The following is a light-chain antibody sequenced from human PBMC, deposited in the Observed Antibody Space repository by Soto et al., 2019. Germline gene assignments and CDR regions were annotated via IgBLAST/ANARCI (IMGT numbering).Light chain of an antibody. CDR1: SSDVGGYNY. V-gene: IGLV2-14*01. J-gene: IGLJ3*02. Sequence: QSALTQPASVSGSPGQSITISCTGTSSDVGGYNYVSWYQHHPGKAPKLMIYEVTNLPSGVSNRFSGSKSGNTASLTISGLQADDEADYYCSSYTSSSTPWVFGGGTKLTVL. CDR2: EVT. CDR3: SSYTSSSTPWV.